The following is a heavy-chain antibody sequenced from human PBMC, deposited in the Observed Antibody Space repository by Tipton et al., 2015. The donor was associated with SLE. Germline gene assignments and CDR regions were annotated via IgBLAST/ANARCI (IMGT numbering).Heavy chain of an antibody. J-gene: IGHJ4*02. Sequence: SLRLSCAASGFTFSSYAMSWVRQAPGKGLEWVSAISGSGGSTYYADSVKGRFTISRDNSKNTLYLQMNSLRAEDTAVYYCARAQGFWTLEGYWGQGTLVTVSS. CDR3: ARAQGFWTLEGY. CDR2: ISGSGGST. CDR1: GFTFSSYA. V-gene: IGHV3-23*01. D-gene: IGHD3/OR15-3a*01.